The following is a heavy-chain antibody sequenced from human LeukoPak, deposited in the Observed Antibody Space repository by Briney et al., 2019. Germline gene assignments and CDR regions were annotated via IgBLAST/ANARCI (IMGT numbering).Heavy chain of an antibody. CDR1: GFTFSSYA. CDR3: AKDPYSSASYYFDY. Sequence: GGSLRLSCSASGFTFSSYAMHWVRQDPGKGLEYVSAITSNGGSTYYADSVKGRFTISRDHSENTPYLQMSSLRAEDTAVYYCAKDPYSSASYYFDYWGQGTLVSVSS. CDR2: ITSNGGST. D-gene: IGHD6-19*01. V-gene: IGHV3-64D*09. J-gene: IGHJ4*02.